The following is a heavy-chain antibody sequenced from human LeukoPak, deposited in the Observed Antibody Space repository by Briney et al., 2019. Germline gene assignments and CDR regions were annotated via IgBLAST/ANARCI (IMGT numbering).Heavy chain of an antibody. D-gene: IGHD3-9*01. CDR3: ARTGFPYYYYGMDV. CDR2: IYSSGST. Sequence: PSETLSLTCTVSGGSISSYYWSWIRQPPGKGLEWIGYIYSSGSTNYNPSLKSRVTISVDTSKNQFSLKLSSVTAADTAVYYCARTGFPYYYYGMDVWGQGTTVTVSS. V-gene: IGHV4-59*12. CDR1: GGSISSYY. J-gene: IGHJ6*02.